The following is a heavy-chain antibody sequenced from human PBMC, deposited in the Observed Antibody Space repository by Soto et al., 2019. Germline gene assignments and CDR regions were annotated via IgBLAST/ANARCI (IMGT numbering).Heavy chain of an antibody. CDR2: ISYDGSNK. D-gene: IGHD2-2*01. J-gene: IGHJ6*02. V-gene: IGHV3-30*03. CDR1: GFTFSSYG. CDR3: ASDCSSTSRYFYYGMDV. Sequence: PGGSLRLSCAASGFTFSSYGMHWVRQAPGKGLEWVAVISYDGSNKYYADSVKGRFTISRDNSKNTLCLQMNSLRAEDTAVYYCASDCSSTSRYFYYGMDVWGQGTTVTVSS.